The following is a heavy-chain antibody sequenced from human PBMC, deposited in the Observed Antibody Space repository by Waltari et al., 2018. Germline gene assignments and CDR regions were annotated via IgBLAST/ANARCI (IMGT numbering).Heavy chain of an antibody. CDR3: ARPRDSSSSWGAGTSWFDP. J-gene: IGHJ5*02. D-gene: IGHD6-6*01. CDR2: IYYSGSS. CDR1: GGSISSSSYY. Sequence: QLQLQESGPGLVKPSETLSLTCTVSGGSISSSSYYWGWIRQPPGKGLEWIGSIYYSGSSHYTPSLNSRGTISVDTSKNQFSLKLRSVTAADTAVYYCARPRDSSSSWGAGTSWFDPWGQGTLVTVPS. V-gene: IGHV4-39*01.